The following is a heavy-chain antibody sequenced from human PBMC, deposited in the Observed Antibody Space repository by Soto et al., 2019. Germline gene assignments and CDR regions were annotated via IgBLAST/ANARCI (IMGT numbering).Heavy chain of an antibody. CDR2: ISSTTNYI. CDR3: ARESEDLTSNFDY. CDR1: GFTFTRYS. J-gene: IGHJ4*02. V-gene: IGHV3-21*06. Sequence: EVQLVESGGGLVKPGGSLRLSCAASGFTFTRYSMNWVRQAPGKGLEWVSSISSTTNYIYYGDSMKGRFTISRDNAKISLYLEMNSLRDEDTDVYYCARESEDLTSNFDYWGQGTLVTVSS.